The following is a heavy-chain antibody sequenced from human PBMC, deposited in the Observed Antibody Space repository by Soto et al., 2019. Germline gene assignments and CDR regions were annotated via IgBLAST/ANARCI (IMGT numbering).Heavy chain of an antibody. Sequence: GGSLRLSCAASGFTVSSNYMSWVRQAPGKGLEWVSGVYGSGHGDTFYADSVKGRFVISRDDSKGMLFLQMNSLKVEDTAIYYCAKDRHPDGIWTFDFWGQGTLVTVSS. V-gene: IGHV3-23*01. J-gene: IGHJ4*02. CDR3: AKDRHPDGIWTFDF. CDR1: GFTVSSNY. CDR2: VYGSGHGDT. D-gene: IGHD3-9*01.